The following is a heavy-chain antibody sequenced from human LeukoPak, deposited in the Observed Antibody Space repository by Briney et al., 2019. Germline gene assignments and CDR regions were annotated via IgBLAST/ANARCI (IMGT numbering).Heavy chain of an antibody. CDR1: GDSVSSNSAA. J-gene: IGHJ4*02. Sequence: SQTLSLTCDISGDSVSSNSAAWNWIRQSPSRGLEWLGRTFYRSTWRDDYALSVKSRITITPDTSNNQLSLQLNSVTPDDTAVYYCARWLHDEHYFDYWGQGTLVTVSS. CDR3: ARWLHDEHYFDY. D-gene: IGHD5-24*01. V-gene: IGHV6-1*01. CDR2: TFYRSTWRD.